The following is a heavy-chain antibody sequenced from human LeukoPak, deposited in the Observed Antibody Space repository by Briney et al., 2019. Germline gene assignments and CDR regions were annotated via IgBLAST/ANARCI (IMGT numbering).Heavy chain of an antibody. V-gene: IGHV3-7*01. CDR1: GFTFSSCA. D-gene: IGHD3-10*01. Sequence: GGSLRLSCAASGFTFSSCAMNWVRQAPGKGLEWVANIKKDGSEKYYVDSVKGRFTISRDNAKTSLYLQMNSLRAEDTAMYYCTRGGVDYWGQGTLVTVSS. CDR2: IKKDGSEK. CDR3: TRGGVDY. J-gene: IGHJ4*02.